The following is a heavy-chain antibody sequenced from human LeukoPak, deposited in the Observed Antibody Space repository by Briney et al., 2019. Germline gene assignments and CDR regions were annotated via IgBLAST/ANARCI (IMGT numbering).Heavy chain of an antibody. CDR1: GYTFTGYY. CDR2: INPNSGGT. Sequence: ASVKVSRKASGYTFTGYYMHWVRQAPGQGLEWMGWINPNSGGTNYAQKVQGRVTMTTDTSTATAYMELRSLRSDDTAVYYCARVTAYCSTTSCHDYWGQGTLVTVSS. V-gene: IGHV1-2*02. CDR3: ARVTAYCSTTSCHDY. J-gene: IGHJ4*02. D-gene: IGHD2-8*01.